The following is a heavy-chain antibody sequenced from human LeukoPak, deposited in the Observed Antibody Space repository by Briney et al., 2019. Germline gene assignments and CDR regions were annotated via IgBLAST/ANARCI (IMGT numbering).Heavy chain of an antibody. CDR3: ARGTPYYDILTGYSYYYFDY. D-gene: IGHD3-9*01. V-gene: IGHV3-7*05. CDR2: IKQDGSEK. CDR1: GFTFSSYW. J-gene: IGHJ4*02. Sequence: PGGSLRLSCAASGFTFSSYWMSWVRQAPGKGLEWVANIKQDGSEKYYVDSVKGRFTISRDNAKNSLYLQMNSLRAEDTAVYYCARGTPYYDILTGYSYYYFDYWGQGTLVTVSS.